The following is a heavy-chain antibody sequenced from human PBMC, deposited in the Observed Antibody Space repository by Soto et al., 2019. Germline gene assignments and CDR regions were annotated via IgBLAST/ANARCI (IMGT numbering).Heavy chain of an antibody. V-gene: IGHV4-31*03. CDR1: GGSISSGGYY. Sequence: QVQLQESGPGLVKPSQTLSLTCTVSGGSISSGGYYWSWIRQHPGKGLEWIGYIYYSGSTYYNPSLKSRVTISVDTSKNQFSLKPSSVTAADTAVYYCAASSSWAHNWFDPWGQGTLVTVSS. CDR2: IYYSGST. CDR3: AASSSWAHNWFDP. D-gene: IGHD6-13*01. J-gene: IGHJ5*02.